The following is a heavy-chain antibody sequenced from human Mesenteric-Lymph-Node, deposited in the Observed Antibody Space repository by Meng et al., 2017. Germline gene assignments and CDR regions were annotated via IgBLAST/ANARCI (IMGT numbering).Heavy chain of an antibody. J-gene: IGHJ3*02. CDR2: VSYDGRHD. CDR3: ARENPYYYDSSGFLSLEENAFDI. Sequence: GESLKISCAASGFPFSGNAVHWVRQAPGKGLEWVAVVSYDGRHDYYADSVKGRFTVSRDNSKNTLYLQMNSLRAEDTAVYYCARENPYYYDSSGFLSLEENAFDIWGQGTMVTVSS. V-gene: IGHV3-30*07. D-gene: IGHD3-22*01. CDR1: GFPFSGNA.